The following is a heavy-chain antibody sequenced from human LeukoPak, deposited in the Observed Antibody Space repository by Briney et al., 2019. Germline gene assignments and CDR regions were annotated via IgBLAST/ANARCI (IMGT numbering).Heavy chain of an antibody. Sequence: PSETLSLTCTVSGGSISSYYWSWIRQPAGKGLEWIGRIYTSGGTNYNPSLKSRVTMSVDTSKNQFSLKLSSVTAADTAVYYCARDGSDQLLYHYYYYGMDVWGQGTTVTVSS. J-gene: IGHJ6*02. D-gene: IGHD2-2*02. CDR1: GGSISSYY. CDR3: ARDGSDQLLYHYYYYGMDV. V-gene: IGHV4-4*07. CDR2: IYTSGGT.